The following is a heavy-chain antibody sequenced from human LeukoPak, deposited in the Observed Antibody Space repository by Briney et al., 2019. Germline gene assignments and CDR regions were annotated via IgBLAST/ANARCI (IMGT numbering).Heavy chain of an antibody. CDR3: ARERTTIVSGTTIGAY. Sequence: GGSLRLSCSASGFIFRSYEMNWVRQAPGKGLEWISYISGSGDTIYYADSVRGRFTISRDNAKNSLFLQMNSLTADDTAIYYCARERTTIVSGTTIGAYWGQGTLVTVSS. CDR2: ISGSGDTI. V-gene: IGHV3-48*03. CDR1: GFIFRSYE. D-gene: IGHD2/OR15-2a*01. J-gene: IGHJ4*02.